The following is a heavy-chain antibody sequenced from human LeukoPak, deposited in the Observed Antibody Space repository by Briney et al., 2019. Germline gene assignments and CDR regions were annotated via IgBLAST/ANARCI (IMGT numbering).Heavy chain of an antibody. V-gene: IGHV4-39*02. Sequence: SETLSLTCIISDDSISSSSYYWGWIRQPPGKGLDWIGNIYYNGGTYYNPSLKSRVTISVDTSKNQFSLKLSSVTAADTAVYYCAREVAGTPWIDYWGQGTLVTVSS. J-gene: IGHJ4*02. CDR3: AREVAGTPWIDY. CDR2: IYYNGGT. CDR1: DDSISSSSYY. D-gene: IGHD6-19*01.